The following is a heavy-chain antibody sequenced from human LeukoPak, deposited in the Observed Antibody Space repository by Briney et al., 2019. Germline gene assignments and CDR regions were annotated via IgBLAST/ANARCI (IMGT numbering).Heavy chain of an antibody. CDR3: ARDFGWGGALDI. J-gene: IGHJ3*02. D-gene: IGHD6-19*01. Sequence: GGSLRLSCAASGFPFSNYTMNWVRRAPGKGLGWGSLITSSSTYVQSADSVKGRFTISRDNAKNSLSLQMNSLRAEDTAVYYCARDFGWGGALDIWGQGTMVTVSS. V-gene: IGHV3-21*01. CDR2: ITSSSTYV. CDR1: GFPFSNYT.